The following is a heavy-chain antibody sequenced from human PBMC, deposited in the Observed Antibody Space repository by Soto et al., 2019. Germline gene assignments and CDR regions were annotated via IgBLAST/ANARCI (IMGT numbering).Heavy chain of an antibody. CDR2: IYYRGST. Sequence: SETLSLTCTVSGGSISSGDYYWSWIRQPPGKGLEWIGYIYYRGSTYYNPSLKSRVTISVDTSKNQFSLMLGSVTAADTAVYYCARDYTRDGYNPPYFDYWGQGTLVTVSS. J-gene: IGHJ4*02. CDR3: ARDYTRDGYNPPYFDY. CDR1: GGSISSGDYY. V-gene: IGHV4-30-4*01. D-gene: IGHD5-12*01.